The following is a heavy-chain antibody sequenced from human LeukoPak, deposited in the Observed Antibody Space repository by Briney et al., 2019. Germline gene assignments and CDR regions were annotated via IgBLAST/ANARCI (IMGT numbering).Heavy chain of an antibody. Sequence: SETLSLTCAVYGGSFSGYYWSWIRQPPGKGLEWIGEINHSGSTNYNPSLKSRVTISVDTSKNQFSLKLSSVTAADTAVYYCARGTPLADIVVVPAAIAPEGHFDYWGQGTLVTVSS. D-gene: IGHD2-2*01. CDR2: INHSGST. CDR1: GGSFSGYY. CDR3: ARGTPLADIVVVPAAIAPEGHFDY. V-gene: IGHV4-34*01. J-gene: IGHJ4*02.